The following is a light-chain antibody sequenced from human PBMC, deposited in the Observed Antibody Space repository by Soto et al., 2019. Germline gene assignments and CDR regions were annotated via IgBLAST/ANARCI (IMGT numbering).Light chain of an antibody. V-gene: IGLV2-14*01. CDR3: SSYTISSTYV. CDR1: SSDVGGYNY. Sequence: QSALTQPASVSGSPGQSIAISCTGTSSDVGGYNYVSWYQQHPGKAPKLMVYDVNDRPSGVSDRFSGSKSGNTASLTISGLQAEDEADYYCSSYTISSTYVFGTGTKVTV. J-gene: IGLJ1*01. CDR2: DVN.